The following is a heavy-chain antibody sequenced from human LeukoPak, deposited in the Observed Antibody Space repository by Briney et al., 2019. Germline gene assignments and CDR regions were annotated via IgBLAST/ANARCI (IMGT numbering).Heavy chain of an antibody. V-gene: IGHV3-21*01. D-gene: IGHD1-26*01. J-gene: IGHJ4*02. CDR1: GFTFSSYS. CDR3: ARDSPYWELLREIDY. Sequence: GGSLRLSCAASGFTFSSYSMNWVRQAPGKGLEWVSSISSSSSSYIYYADSVKGRFTISRDNAKNSLYLQMNSLRAEDTAVYYCARDSPYWELLREIDYWGQGTLVTVSS. CDR2: ISSSSSSYI.